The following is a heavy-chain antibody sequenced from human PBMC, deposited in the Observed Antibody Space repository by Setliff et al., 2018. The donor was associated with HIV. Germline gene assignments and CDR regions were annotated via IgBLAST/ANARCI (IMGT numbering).Heavy chain of an antibody. D-gene: IGHD2-8*02. CDR1: RGTFRNSA. CDR2: IITLFGEA. V-gene: IGHV1-69*13. CDR3: ARVIGYGVLYWSYYMDV. Sequence: SVKVSCKASRGTFRNSAINWVRQAPGQGLVWMGGIITLFGEANYAQKFQGRVTITADESTSTAYMELNSLRSDDAAVYYCARVIGYGVLYWSYYMDVWGKGTTVTVS. J-gene: IGHJ6*03.